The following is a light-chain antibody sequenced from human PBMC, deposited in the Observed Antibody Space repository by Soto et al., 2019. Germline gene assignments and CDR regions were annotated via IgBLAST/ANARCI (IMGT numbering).Light chain of an antibody. Sequence: QSVLTQVASVSGSPGQSITISCTATSSDVGGHDYVSWYLQHPGKAPKLLIYEAFNRPSGVSDRFSGSKSGSTASLTISGLHAEYEGDYYCSSFTSTNTWVFGGGTK. CDR2: EAF. J-gene: IGLJ3*02. V-gene: IGLV2-14*01. CDR3: SSFTSTNTWV. CDR1: SSDVGGHDY.